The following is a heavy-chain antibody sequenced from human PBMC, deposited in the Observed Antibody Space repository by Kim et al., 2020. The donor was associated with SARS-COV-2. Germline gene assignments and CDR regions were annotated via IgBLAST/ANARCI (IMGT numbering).Heavy chain of an antibody. J-gene: IGHJ2*01. V-gene: IGHV3-21*06. CDR3: ARGKFFDL. CDR2: ITTGIGYS. Sequence: GGSLRLSCAASGFTFTTYGMNWVRQAPGKGLEWVSSITTGIGYSYYADSVKGRFTISRDNAKNSVFLQMNSLRGEDTAVYYSARGKFFDLWGRGTLVTVSS. CDR1: GFTFTTYG.